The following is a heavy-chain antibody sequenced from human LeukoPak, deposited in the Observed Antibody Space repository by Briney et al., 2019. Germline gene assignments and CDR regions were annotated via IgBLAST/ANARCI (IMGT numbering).Heavy chain of an antibody. Sequence: SGGSLRLSCAAPGFTFSSYAMSWVRQAPGKGLEWVSAISGSGGSTYYADSVKGRFTISRDNSKNTLYLQMNSLRAEDTAVYYCAKDIAARAHYYYYGMDVWGQGTTVTVSS. J-gene: IGHJ6*02. CDR3: AKDIAARAHYYYYGMDV. V-gene: IGHV3-23*01. CDR2: ISGSGGST. D-gene: IGHD6-6*01. CDR1: GFTFSSYA.